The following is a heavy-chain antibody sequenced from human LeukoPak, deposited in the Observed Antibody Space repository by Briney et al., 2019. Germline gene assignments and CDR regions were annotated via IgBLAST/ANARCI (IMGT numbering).Heavy chain of an antibody. D-gene: IGHD2-2*01. V-gene: IGHV4-61*02. CDR2: IYTSGST. J-gene: IGHJ6*03. Sequence: SQTLSITCTVSGGSISSGSYYWSWIRQPAGKGLEWIGRIYTSGSTNHNPSLKSRVTISVDTSKNQFSLKLSSVTAADTALYYCARDSLLPSAMGYYYMDVWGKGTTVTVSS. CDR3: ARDSLLPSAMGYYYMDV. CDR1: GGSISSGSYY.